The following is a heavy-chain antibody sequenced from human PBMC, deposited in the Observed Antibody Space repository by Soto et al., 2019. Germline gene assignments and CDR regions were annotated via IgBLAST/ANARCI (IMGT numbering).Heavy chain of an antibody. CDR2: IIPIFGTA. CDR1: GGTFSSYA. Sequence: ASVKVSCKASGGTFSSYAISWVRQAPGQGLEWMGGIIPIFGTANYAQKFQGRVTITADESTSTAYMELSSLRSEDTAVYYCARGGLLYSSSSPWFDPWGRGTLVTVSS. CDR3: ARGGLLYSSSSPWFDP. D-gene: IGHD6-6*01. J-gene: IGHJ5*02. V-gene: IGHV1-69*13.